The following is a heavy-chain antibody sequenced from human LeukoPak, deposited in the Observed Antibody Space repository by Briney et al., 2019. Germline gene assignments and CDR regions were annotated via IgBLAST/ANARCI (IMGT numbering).Heavy chain of an antibody. Sequence: GGSLRLSCAASGFTFSSYAMTWVRQAPGKGLEWVSAISGSGENTYYADSVKGRFTISRDNPKNTLYVQMNSLRVEDTAVYYCVKEIVGPWSYDAFDIWGQGTMVTVSS. CDR3: VKEIVGPWSYDAFDI. CDR1: GFTFSSYA. D-gene: IGHD1-26*01. V-gene: IGHV3-23*01. J-gene: IGHJ3*02. CDR2: ISGSGENT.